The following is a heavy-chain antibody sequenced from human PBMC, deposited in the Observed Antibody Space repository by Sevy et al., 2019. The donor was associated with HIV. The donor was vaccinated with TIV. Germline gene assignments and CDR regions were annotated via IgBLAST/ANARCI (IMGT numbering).Heavy chain of an antibody. CDR3: ARGFTTGTTPDD. Sequence: ASVKVSCKASGYTFTGYYMHWVRQAPGQGLEWMGRINPNSGGTNYAQKFQGRVTMTRDTSISTAYMELSRLRSDDTAVYYCARGFTTGTTPDDWGQGTLVTVSS. CDR1: GYTFTGYY. D-gene: IGHD1-1*01. V-gene: IGHV1-2*06. CDR2: INPNSGGT. J-gene: IGHJ4*02.